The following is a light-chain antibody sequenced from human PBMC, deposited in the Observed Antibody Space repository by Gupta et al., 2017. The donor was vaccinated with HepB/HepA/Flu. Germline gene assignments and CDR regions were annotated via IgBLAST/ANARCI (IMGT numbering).Light chain of an antibody. CDR1: QSVSSSY. Sequence: DIVLTQSPGTLSLSPGERATLSCRASQSVSSSYLAWYQQKPGQAPRLLIYGASSRATGIPDRCSGSGSGTDGTPTTSRLEAEDFAVDYCQKYGRAPLTFGGGTXVEIK. V-gene: IGKV3-20*01. CDR3: QKYGRAPLT. J-gene: IGKJ4*01. CDR2: GAS.